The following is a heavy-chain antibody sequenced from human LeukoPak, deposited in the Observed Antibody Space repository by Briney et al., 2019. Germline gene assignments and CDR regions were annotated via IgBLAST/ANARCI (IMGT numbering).Heavy chain of an antibody. CDR2: IYSGGST. CDR1: GFPVSSNY. Sequence: PGGSLSLSCAPSGFPVSSNYMRGVRQAPGKGLEGVSVIYSGGSTYYADSVKGRFTISRDNSKNTLYLQMNTLTADDTAVYYCARGMLRGPFPHDYWGQGTLVTVSS. V-gene: IGHV3-53*01. J-gene: IGHJ4*02. CDR3: ARGMLRGPFPHDY. D-gene: IGHD3-10*01.